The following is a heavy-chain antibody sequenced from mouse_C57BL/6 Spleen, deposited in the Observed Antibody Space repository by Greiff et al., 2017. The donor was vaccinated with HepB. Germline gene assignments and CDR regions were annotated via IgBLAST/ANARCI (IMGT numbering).Heavy chain of an antibody. CDR2: ISYSGST. D-gene: IGHD1-1*01. Sequence: EVHLVESGPGLAKPSQTLSLTCSVTGYSITSDYWNWIRKFPGNKLEYMGYISYSGSTYYNPSLKSRISITRDTSKNQYYLQLNSVTTEDTATYYCARYKADYYGSSYSGYFDYWGQGTTLTVSS. CDR1: GYSITSDY. CDR3: ARYKADYYGSSYSGYFDY. J-gene: IGHJ2*01. V-gene: IGHV3-8*01.